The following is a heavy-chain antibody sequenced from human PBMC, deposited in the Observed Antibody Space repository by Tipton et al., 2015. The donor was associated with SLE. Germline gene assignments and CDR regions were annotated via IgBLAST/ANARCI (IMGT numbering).Heavy chain of an antibody. D-gene: IGHD2-15*01. CDR3: ASGVVAATLYFDY. CDR1: GAFSGYF. CDR2: IHHSGSA. Sequence: TLSLTCTVSGAFSGYFWSWVRQPPGKGLEWIGYIHHSGSANYNPSLKSRVTISLDTSKNQFSLKLSSVTAADTAVYYCASGVVAATLYFDYWGQGTLVTVSS. V-gene: IGHV4-59*12. J-gene: IGHJ4*02.